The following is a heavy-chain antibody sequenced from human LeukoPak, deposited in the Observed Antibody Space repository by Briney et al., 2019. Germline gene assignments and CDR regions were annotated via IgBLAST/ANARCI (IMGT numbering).Heavy chain of an antibody. CDR3: ARDQVYDYVWGSYRPTYFDY. CDR2: INPNSGGT. V-gene: IGHV1-2*02. D-gene: IGHD3-16*02. J-gene: IGHJ4*02. Sequence: GASVKVSCKASGYTFTGYYMHWVRQAPGQGLEWMGWINPNSGGTNYAQKFQGRVTMTRDTSISTAYMELSSLRSEDTAVYYCARDQVYDYVWGSYRPTYFDYWGQGTLVTVSP. CDR1: GYTFTGYY.